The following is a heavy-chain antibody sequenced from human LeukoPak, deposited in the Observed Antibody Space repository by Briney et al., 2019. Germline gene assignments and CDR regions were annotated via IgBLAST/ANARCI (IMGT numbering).Heavy chain of an antibody. CDR3: TREKRYFDWFQADY. CDR2: IRNKAYGGTA. Sequence: GRSLRLSCTASGFTFSDYAMSWFRQAPGKGLEWVGFIRNKAYGGTAEYAASVKGRFTISRDDSKTIAYLQMNSLKTEDTAMYYCTREKRYFDWFQADYWGQGTLVTVSS. D-gene: IGHD3-9*01. CDR1: GFTFSDYA. V-gene: IGHV3-49*03. J-gene: IGHJ4*02.